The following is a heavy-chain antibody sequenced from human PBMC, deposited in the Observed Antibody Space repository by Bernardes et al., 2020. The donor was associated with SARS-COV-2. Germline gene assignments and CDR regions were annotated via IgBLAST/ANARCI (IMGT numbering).Heavy chain of an antibody. CDR2: IYYSGST. CDR1: GGSISSKN. J-gene: IGHJ4*02. Sequence: SETLSLTCTVSGGSISSKNWSWLRQAPGKALEWIGNIYYSGSTNYSPSLESRLSMSADTSKNHFSLKLSSVTAADTAVYYCARVGYDFWSYYFDYWGQGTLVTVSS. V-gene: IGHV4-59*01. D-gene: IGHD3-3*01. CDR3: ARVGYDFWSYYFDY.